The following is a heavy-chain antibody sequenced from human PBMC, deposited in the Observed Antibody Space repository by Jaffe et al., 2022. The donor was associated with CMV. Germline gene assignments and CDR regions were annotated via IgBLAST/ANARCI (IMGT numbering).Heavy chain of an antibody. CDR3: TSLRRSPSYYYYYYMDV. Sequence: EVQLVESGGGLVQPGRSLRLSCTASGFTFGDYAMSWVRQAPGKGLEWVGFIRSKAYGGTTEYAASVKGRFTISRDDSKSIAYLQMNSLKTEDTAVYYCTSLRRSPSYYYYYYMDVWGKGTTVTVSS. J-gene: IGHJ6*03. V-gene: IGHV3-49*04. CDR1: GFTFGDYA. CDR2: IRSKAYGGTT.